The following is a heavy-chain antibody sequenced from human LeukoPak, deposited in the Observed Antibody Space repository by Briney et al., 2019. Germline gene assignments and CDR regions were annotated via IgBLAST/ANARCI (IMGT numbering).Heavy chain of an antibody. D-gene: IGHD1-1*01. V-gene: IGHV1-18*01. CDR3: ARDPRLEPWDY. CDR2: ISAYNGNT. Sequence: ASVTVSCKASGYTFTSYGISWVRQAPGQGLEWMGWISAYNGNTNYAQKLQGRVTMTTDTSTSTAQMELRSLRSDDTAVYYCARDPRLEPWDYWGRGTLVTVSS. J-gene: IGHJ4*02. CDR1: GYTFTSYG.